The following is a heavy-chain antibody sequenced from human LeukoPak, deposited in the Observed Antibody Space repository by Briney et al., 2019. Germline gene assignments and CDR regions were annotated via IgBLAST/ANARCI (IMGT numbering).Heavy chain of an antibody. D-gene: IGHD6-19*01. CDR3: ARDLDSYSSNWYPYTSGWYLDY. CDR2: IYYSGST. Sequence: SETLSLTCTVSGGSISNTNYYWGCIRQPPGKGLEWIGSIYYSGSTYYNPSLKSRVTMSVDTSKNQFSLKLSSVTAADMAIYYCARDLDSYSSNWYPYTSGWYLDYWGQGTLVTVSS. CDR1: GGSISNTNYY. J-gene: IGHJ4*02. V-gene: IGHV4-39*07.